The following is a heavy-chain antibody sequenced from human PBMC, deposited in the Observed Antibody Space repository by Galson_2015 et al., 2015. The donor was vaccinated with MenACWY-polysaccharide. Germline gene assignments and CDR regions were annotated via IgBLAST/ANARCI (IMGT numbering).Heavy chain of an antibody. V-gene: IGHV3-23*01. CDR1: GFTFSTFA. J-gene: IGHJ4*02. CDR3: ARNSGNNYRYYFKS. D-gene: IGHD1-26*01. Sequence: SLRLSCAASGFTFSTFAMSWVRQAPGKGLEWVSVIGGSSGITHYADSVKGRFTISRDNSKNTLYLQIDGLRAEDTAVYYCARNSGNNYRYYFKSWGRGTLVTVSS. CDR2: IGGSSGIT.